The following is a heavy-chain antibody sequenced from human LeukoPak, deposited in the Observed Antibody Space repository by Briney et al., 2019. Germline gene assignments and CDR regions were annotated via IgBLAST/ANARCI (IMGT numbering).Heavy chain of an antibody. V-gene: IGHV4-39*01. D-gene: IGHD6-19*01. Sequence: DPSETLSLTCTVSGGSISSSTYYWGWIRQPPGKGLEWIGSIYYSGSTYYNPSLKSRVTIFVDTSNNQFSLKLSSVTAADTAVYYCATMSSGWYRNWYFDLWGRGTLVTVSS. CDR2: IYYSGST. CDR3: ATMSSGWYRNWYFDL. CDR1: GGSISSSTYY. J-gene: IGHJ2*01.